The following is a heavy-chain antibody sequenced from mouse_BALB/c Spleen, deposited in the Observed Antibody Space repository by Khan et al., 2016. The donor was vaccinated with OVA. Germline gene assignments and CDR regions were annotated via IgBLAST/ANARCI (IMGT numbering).Heavy chain of an antibody. CDR3: ARDGYSPWFAY. V-gene: IGHV14-1*02. Sequence: EVQLQQSGTELVRPGALVKLSCKASAFNIKDYYLHWVKQRPEQGLEWIGWIDPENGNTIYDPKFQGKANITADTSSNTVYLQLSSLTSEDTAVYFCARDGYSPWFAYWGQGTLVTVSA. CDR1: AFNIKDYY. CDR2: IDPENGNT. D-gene: IGHD2-3*01. J-gene: IGHJ3*01.